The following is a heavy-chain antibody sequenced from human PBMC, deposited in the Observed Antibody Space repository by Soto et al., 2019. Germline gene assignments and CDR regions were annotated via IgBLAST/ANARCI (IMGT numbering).Heavy chain of an antibody. V-gene: IGHV4-59*11. CDR3: ARTVSDNDAFDI. CDR2: INYSGSS. CDR1: GGSNSRHY. D-gene: IGHD2-21*02. Sequence: SETLSLTCPVPGGSNSRHYWSWIRQPPGEGLEWIGYINYSGSSNYNPSLQSRVTISVDTSKNQVSLKLASVTAADTAVYYCARTVSDNDAFDIWGQGTVVTVSS. J-gene: IGHJ3*02.